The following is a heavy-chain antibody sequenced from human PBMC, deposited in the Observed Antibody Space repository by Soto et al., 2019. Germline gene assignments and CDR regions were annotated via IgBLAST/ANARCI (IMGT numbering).Heavy chain of an antibody. V-gene: IGHV4-31*03. Sequence: SETLSLTCTVSGGSISSGGYYWSWIRQHPGKGLEWIGYIYYSGSTYYNPSLKSRVTISVDTSKNQFSLKLSSVTAEDTAVYYCARFKPSAGFGDYYYYYGMDVWGQGTTVTVSS. CDR3: ARFKPSAGFGDYYYYYGMDV. D-gene: IGHD3-10*01. CDR2: IYYSGST. CDR1: GGSISSGGYY. J-gene: IGHJ6*02.